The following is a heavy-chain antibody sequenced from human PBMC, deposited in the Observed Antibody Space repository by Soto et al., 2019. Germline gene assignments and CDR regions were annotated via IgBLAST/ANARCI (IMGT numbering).Heavy chain of an antibody. Sequence: QVHLVESGGGLVNPGGSLRLSCAASGFTFSDYSMSWMRQAPGKGLEWVSYISSSGSTIYYADSVKGRFTISRDTADNSVYLQLNSLRAADTAVYYCARPGAYCSVGGPGHWFDPWGQGVLVTVSS. D-gene: IGHD2-15*01. J-gene: IGHJ5*02. V-gene: IGHV3-11*01. CDR3: ARPGAYCSVGGPGHWFDP. CDR1: GFTFSDYS. CDR2: ISSSGSTI.